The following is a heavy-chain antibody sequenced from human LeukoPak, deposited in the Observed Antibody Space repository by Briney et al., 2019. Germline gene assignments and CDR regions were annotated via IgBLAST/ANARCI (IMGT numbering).Heavy chain of an antibody. D-gene: IGHD3-10*01. V-gene: IGHV4-34*01. J-gene: IGHJ6*03. Sequence: PSETLSLTCAVYGGSFSGYYWSWIRQPPGKGLGWIGEINHSGSTNYNPSLKSRVTISVDTSKNQFSPKLSSVTAADTAVYYCARSGHGVRGVGYYYYMDVWGKGTTVTISS. CDR3: ARSGHGVRGVGYYYYMDV. CDR2: INHSGST. CDR1: GGSFSGYY.